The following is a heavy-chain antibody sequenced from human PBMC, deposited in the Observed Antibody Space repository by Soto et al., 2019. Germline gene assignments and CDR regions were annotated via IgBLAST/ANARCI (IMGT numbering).Heavy chain of an antibody. J-gene: IGHJ6*02. Sequence: GASVKVSCKASGGTFSSYAISWVRQAPGQGLEWMGGITPIFGTANYAQKFQGRVTLTADESTSTAYMELSSLRSEDTAVYYCARLSYSSSHQDYYYGMDVWGQGTTVTVSS. CDR3: ARLSYSSSHQDYYYGMDV. CDR2: ITPIFGTA. D-gene: IGHD6-6*01. CDR1: GGTFSSYA. V-gene: IGHV1-69*13.